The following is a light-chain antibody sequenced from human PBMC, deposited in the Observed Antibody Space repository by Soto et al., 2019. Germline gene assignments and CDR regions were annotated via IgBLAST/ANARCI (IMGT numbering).Light chain of an antibody. CDR1: QSIGSE. Sequence: DIQMTQSPSTLSASIGDRVTITCRASQSIGSELAWYQQKPGKAPKLLIHKASSLESGVPSTFSGNGSGTEFSLTVSSLQPDDFATYYCLQYITYPLTFGGGTKVEIK. CDR2: KAS. CDR3: LQYITYPLT. J-gene: IGKJ4*01. V-gene: IGKV1-5*03.